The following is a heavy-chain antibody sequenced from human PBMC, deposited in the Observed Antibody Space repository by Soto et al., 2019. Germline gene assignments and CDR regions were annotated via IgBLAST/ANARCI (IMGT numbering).Heavy chain of an antibody. CDR1: GGTFSRYT. Sequence: ASVKVSCKASGGTFSRYTISWVRQAPGQGLEWMGWISAYNGKTNYAQKLQGRVTMTTDTSTSTAYMELRSLRSDDTAVYYCARDYYDSSGLYYFEYWGQGTLVTVSS. J-gene: IGHJ4*02. CDR3: ARDYYDSSGLYYFEY. V-gene: IGHV1-18*01. CDR2: ISAYNGKT. D-gene: IGHD3-22*01.